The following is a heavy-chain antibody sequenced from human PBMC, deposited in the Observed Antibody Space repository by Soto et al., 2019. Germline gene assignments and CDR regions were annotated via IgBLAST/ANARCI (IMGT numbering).Heavy chain of an antibody. Sequence: SETLSLTCIVSGGSISSSSYFWGWIRQPPGKGLEWIGSTYYGGSTYYNPSLKSRVTISVDTSKNQFSLKVSSVTAADTAVYYCASGDYISYGMDVWGQGTTVTVSS. CDR1: GGSISSSSYF. V-gene: IGHV4-39*01. J-gene: IGHJ6*02. CDR2: TYYGGST. CDR3: ASGDYISYGMDV.